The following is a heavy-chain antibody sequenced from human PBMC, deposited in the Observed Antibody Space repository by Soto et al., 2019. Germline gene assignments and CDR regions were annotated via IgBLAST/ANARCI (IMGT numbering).Heavy chain of an antibody. V-gene: IGHV2-5*02. Sequence: QITLKESGPTLVRPTQTLTLTCAFSGFSLSTSGVGVGWIRQHPGKALAWLAVIYWDDSKHYSPSLRSRLIINKDTSKNQVVLTMTNMDPMDTGTYYCAHKGPEDWPLDYWGQGTLVTVSS. J-gene: IGHJ4*02. CDR1: GFSLSTSGVG. CDR3: AHKGPEDWPLDY. D-gene: IGHD3-9*01. CDR2: IYWDDSK.